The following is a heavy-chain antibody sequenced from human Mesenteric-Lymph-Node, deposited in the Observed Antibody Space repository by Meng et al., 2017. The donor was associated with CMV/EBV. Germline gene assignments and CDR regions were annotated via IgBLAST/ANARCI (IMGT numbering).Heavy chain of an antibody. J-gene: IGHJ4*02. Sequence: GESLKISCAASGFTFSSYSMNWVRQMPGKGLEWMGIIFPRDSDTRYSPSFEGHITISADTSINTAYLQWSSLKPSDTAIYYCARADWAWVTPYYLDFWGRGTLVTVSS. CDR1: GFTFSSYS. D-gene: IGHD2-21*02. CDR2: IFPRDSDT. CDR3: ARADWAWVTPYYLDF. V-gene: IGHV5-51*01.